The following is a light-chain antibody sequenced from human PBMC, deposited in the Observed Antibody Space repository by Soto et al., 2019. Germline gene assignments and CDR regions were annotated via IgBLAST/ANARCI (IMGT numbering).Light chain of an antibody. V-gene: IGKV3-15*01. J-gene: IGKJ4*01. CDR2: GAS. CDR1: QNIGNK. CDR3: QEYNYWHPIT. Sequence: IVMTQSPGTLSVSPGERANLSCRASQNIGNKVGWYQQKPGQAPRLLIYGASTRATGIPVRFSGSGSWTEFTLTISSLRSEDSAVYYCQEYNYWHPITFGGGTKVEIK.